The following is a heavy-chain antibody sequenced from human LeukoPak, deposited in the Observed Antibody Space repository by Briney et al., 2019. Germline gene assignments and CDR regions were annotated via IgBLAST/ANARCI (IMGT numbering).Heavy chain of an antibody. J-gene: IGHJ4*02. CDR1: GFTLSIYA. V-gene: IGHV3-23*01. CDR2: ISSSGDGT. Sequence: PGGSLRLSCAPSGFTLSIYAMMGVRHSPGRSGEGLSSISSSGDGTYYAEYVRGRFTISRDNSENTLYLQVNSLRVEDTAVYFCVKGFVHPTYYFDYWGQGTLVTVSS. D-gene: IGHD3-10*01. CDR3: VKGFVHPTYYFDY.